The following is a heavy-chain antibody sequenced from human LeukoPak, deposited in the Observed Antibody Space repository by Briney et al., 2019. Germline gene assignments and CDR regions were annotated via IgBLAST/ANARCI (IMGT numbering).Heavy chain of an antibody. CDR2: INHSGST. J-gene: IGHJ4*02. Sequence: NASETLSLTCAVYGGSFSGYYWSWIRQPPGKGLEWIGEINHSGSTNYNPSLKSRVTISVDTSKNQFSLKLSSVTAADTAVYYCARTTGQYGSSWYWYWGQGTLVTVSS. CDR3: ARTTGQYGSSWYWY. V-gene: IGHV4-34*01. CDR1: GGSFSGYY. D-gene: IGHD6-13*01.